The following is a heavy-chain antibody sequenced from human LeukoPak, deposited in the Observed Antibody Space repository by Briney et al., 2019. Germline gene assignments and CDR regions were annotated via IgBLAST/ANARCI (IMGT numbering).Heavy chain of an antibody. CDR2: IYSGGST. V-gene: IGHV3-53*01. D-gene: IGHD3-9*01. Sequence: GGPLRLSCAASGFTVSSNYMSWVRQAPGKGLEWVSVIYSGGSTYYADSVKGRFTISRHNSKNSLYLQMNSLRAEDTAVYYCARDKYYDILTGNFDYWGQGTLVIVSS. J-gene: IGHJ4*02. CDR1: GFTVSSNY. CDR3: ARDKYYDILTGNFDY.